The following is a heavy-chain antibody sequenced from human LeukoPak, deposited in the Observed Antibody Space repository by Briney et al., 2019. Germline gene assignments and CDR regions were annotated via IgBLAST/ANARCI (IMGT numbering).Heavy chain of an antibody. V-gene: IGHV3-48*01. J-gene: IGHJ4*02. CDR3: ARGTNGVWDF. CDR1: GFSYSSYR. Sequence: GGALSISCAASGFSYSSYRVSRARGEPGEGLEWVSYISSRSGNIYYAVSVKGRFTISRDNAKNSLYLQIDSLRAEDTAVYYCARGTNGVWDFWGQGTLVTVSS. CDR2: ISSRSGNI. D-gene: IGHD2-8*01.